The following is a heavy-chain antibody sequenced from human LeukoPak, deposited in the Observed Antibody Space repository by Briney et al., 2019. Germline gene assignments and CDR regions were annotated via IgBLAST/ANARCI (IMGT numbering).Heavy chain of an antibody. V-gene: IGHV4-34*01. Sequence: SETLSLTCAVYGGSFSGYYWSWIRQPPGKGLEWIGEINHSGSTNYNPSLKSRVTISVDTSKNQFSLKLSSVTAADTAVCYCAARYYDFWSGYYTYFDYWGQGTLVTVSS. CDR1: GGSFSGYY. CDR2: INHSGST. D-gene: IGHD3-3*01. CDR3: AARYYDFWSGYYTYFDY. J-gene: IGHJ4*02.